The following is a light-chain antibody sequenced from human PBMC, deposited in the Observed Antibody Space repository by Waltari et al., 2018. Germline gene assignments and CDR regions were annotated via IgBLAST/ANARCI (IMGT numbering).Light chain of an antibody. CDR1: PSVSSK. V-gene: IGKV3-15*01. J-gene: IGKJ2*01. CDR2: GAS. Sequence: EIVMTQSPATLSVSPGERATLSCRASPSVSSKLAWYQQQLGQAPRLLIYGASTRATGIPARFSGSGSGTEFTLTISSLQSEDFALYYCQQYNNWPPFTFGQGTKLEIK. CDR3: QQYNNWPPFT.